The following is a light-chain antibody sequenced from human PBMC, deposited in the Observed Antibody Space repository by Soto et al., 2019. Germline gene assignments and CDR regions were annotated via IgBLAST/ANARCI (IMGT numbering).Light chain of an antibody. J-gene: IGKJ1*01. CDR3: QHSTTWT. CDR1: QGISTS. CDR2: AAS. V-gene: IGKV1-39*01. Sequence: DIQMTQSPSSLSVSVGDRVTITCRASQGISTSLNWYQQKPGKAPKLLIYAASSLQSGVPSRFSGSGSETDFTLTISSLQPEDFATYSCQHSTTWTFGQGTKVDIK.